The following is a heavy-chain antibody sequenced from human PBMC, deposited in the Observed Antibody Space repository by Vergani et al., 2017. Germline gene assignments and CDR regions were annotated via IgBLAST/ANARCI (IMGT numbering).Heavy chain of an antibody. V-gene: IGHV3-48*01. Sequence: EVQLVESGGGLVQPGGSLRLSCAASGFTFSSYSMNWVRQAPGKGLEWVSYISSSSSTIYYADSVKGRFTISRDNAKNSLYLQMNSLRAEDTAVYYCARKSPLSITMIVVDDAFDIWGQGTVVTVSS. D-gene: IGHD3-22*01. CDR2: ISSSSSTI. CDR1: GFTFSSYS. J-gene: IGHJ3*02. CDR3: ARKSPLSITMIVVDDAFDI.